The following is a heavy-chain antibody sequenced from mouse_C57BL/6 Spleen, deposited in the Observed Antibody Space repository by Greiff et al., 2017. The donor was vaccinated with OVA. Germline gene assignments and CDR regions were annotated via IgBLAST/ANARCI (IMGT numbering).Heavy chain of an antibody. D-gene: IGHD2-10*02. V-gene: IGHV2-5*01. CDR2: IWRGGST. Sequence: VKLMESGPGLVQPSQSLSITCTVSGFSLTSYGVHWVRQSPGKGLEWLGVIWRGGSTDYNAAFMSRLSITKDNSKSQVFFNMNSLQADDTAIYYCAKMEYGNYDYAMDYWGQGTSVTVSS. J-gene: IGHJ4*01. CDR1: GFSLTSYG. CDR3: AKMEYGNYDYAMDY.